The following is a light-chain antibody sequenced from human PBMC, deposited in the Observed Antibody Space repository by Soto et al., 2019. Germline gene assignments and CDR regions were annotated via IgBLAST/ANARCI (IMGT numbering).Light chain of an antibody. CDR2: EVN. J-gene: IGLJ1*01. V-gene: IGLV2-14*01. CDR1: SHDIGAYDC. Sequence: QSALTQPASVSGSPGQSITISCTGTSHDIGAYDCVSWYQQHPGKVPKLLIFEVNYRPSGVSDRFSGSKSGNTASLTISGLQSEDEADYYCTSYTTSSTYLFGTGAKVTVL. CDR3: TSYTTSSTYL.